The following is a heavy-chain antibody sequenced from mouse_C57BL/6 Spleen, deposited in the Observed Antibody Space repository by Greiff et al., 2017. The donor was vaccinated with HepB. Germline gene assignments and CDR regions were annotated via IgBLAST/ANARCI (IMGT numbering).Heavy chain of an antibody. V-gene: IGHV1-52*01. CDR1: GYTFTSYW. J-gene: IGHJ2*01. CDR2: IDPSDSET. D-gene: IGHD1-1*01. CDR3: ARDDYYGSSNYFDY. Sequence: QVQLKQPGAELVRPGSSVKLSCKASGYTFTSYWMHWVKQRPIQGLEWIGNIDPSDSETHYNQKFKDKATLTVDKSSSTAYMQLSSLTSEDSAVYYCARDDYYGSSNYFDYWGQGTTLTVSS.